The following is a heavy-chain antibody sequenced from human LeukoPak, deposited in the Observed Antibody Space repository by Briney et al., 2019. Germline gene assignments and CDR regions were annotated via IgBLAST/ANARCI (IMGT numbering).Heavy chain of an antibody. CDR2: ISSSSTI. CDR1: GFTFSSYS. Sequence: GGSLRLSCAAPGFTFSSYSMNWVRQAPGKGLEWVSYISSSSTIYYADSVKGRFTISRDNAKNSLYLQMNSLRAEDTAVYYCARGAVAGYAFDIWGQGTMVTVSS. J-gene: IGHJ3*02. V-gene: IGHV3-48*04. D-gene: IGHD6-19*01. CDR3: ARGAVAGYAFDI.